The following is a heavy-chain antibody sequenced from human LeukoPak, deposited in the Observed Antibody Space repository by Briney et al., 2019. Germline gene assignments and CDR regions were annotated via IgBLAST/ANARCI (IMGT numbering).Heavy chain of an antibody. D-gene: IGHD3-9*01. CDR1: GFTVSSNY. J-gene: IGHJ4*02. Sequence: PGGSLRLSCAASGFTVSSNYMSWVRQAPGKGLEWVSVIYRGGSTYYADSVKGRFTISRDNSKNTLSLQMNSLRAVDTAVYYCARTTKEFDILTGYYFDYWGQGPLVTVSS. CDR3: ARTTKEFDILTGYYFDY. CDR2: IYRGGST. V-gene: IGHV3-53*01.